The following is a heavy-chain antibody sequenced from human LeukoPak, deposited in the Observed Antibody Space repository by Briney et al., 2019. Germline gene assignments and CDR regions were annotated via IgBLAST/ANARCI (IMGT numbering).Heavy chain of an antibody. Sequence: PSETLSLTCTVSGGSISSGGYYWSWIRQHPEKGLEWIGYIYYSGSTYYNPSLKSRVTISVDTSKNQFSLKLSSVTAADTAVYYCARVLVEMATSNFDYWGQGTLVTVSS. D-gene: IGHD5-24*01. CDR3: ARVLVEMATSNFDY. J-gene: IGHJ4*02. CDR2: IYYSGST. V-gene: IGHV4-31*03. CDR1: GGSISSGGYY.